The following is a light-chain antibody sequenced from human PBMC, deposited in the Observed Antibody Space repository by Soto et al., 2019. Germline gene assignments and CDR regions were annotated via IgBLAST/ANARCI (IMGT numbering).Light chain of an antibody. CDR2: DNT. V-gene: IGLV1-40*01. Sequence: QSVLTQPPSVSGAPGQRVTISCTGSGTNIGSGYAVHWYQQVPGTAPKLLIHDNTNRPSGVPDRFSGSNYGTSASLAITGLQAEDEADYYCQSYDSSRTGVVFGGGTKLTV. CDR3: QSYDSSRTGVV. CDR1: GTNIGSGYA. J-gene: IGLJ2*01.